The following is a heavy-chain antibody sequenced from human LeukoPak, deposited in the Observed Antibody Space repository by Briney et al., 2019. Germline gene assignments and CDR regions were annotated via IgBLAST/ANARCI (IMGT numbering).Heavy chain of an antibody. CDR3: ARDYATGAFDI. Sequence: GGSLRLSCAASGFTFSSYSMHWVRQAPGKGLEYISAISSNGGSTYYANSVKGRFTISRDNSKNTPYLQMGSLRAEDMAVYYCARDYATGAFDIWGQGTMVTVSS. CDR2: ISSNGGST. J-gene: IGHJ3*02. CDR1: GFTFSSYS. V-gene: IGHV3-64*01. D-gene: IGHD3-16*01.